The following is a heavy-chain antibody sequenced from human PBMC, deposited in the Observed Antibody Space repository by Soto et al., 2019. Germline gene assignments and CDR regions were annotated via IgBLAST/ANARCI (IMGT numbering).Heavy chain of an antibody. CDR2: INHSGST. CDR3: ASLPESTTMTTHY. J-gene: IGHJ4*02. Sequence: QVQLQQWGAGLLKPSETLSLTCAVYGGSFSAYYWTWVRQSPGKGLEWLGDINHSGSTNYNQSLESRDNISVDPSTNQSSLNLKSVTSADTALYYCASLPESTTMTTHYWGQGTLVTVSA. D-gene: IGHD4-17*01. CDR1: GGSFSAYY. V-gene: IGHV4-34*01.